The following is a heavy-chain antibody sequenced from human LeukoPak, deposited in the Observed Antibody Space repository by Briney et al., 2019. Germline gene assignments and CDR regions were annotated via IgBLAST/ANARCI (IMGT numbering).Heavy chain of an antibody. J-gene: IGHJ4*02. CDR3: CRTNGSGSYWFVDY. CDR1: GSTFSSYG. CDR2: IWYDGSNK. V-gene: IGHV3-33*01. Sequence: GRSLRLSCAASGSTFSSYGMHWVRQAPGKGLEWVAVIWYDGSNKYCADSVKGRFTISRDNSKNTLYLQMNSLRAEDTAVYYCCRTNGSGSYWFVDYWGQGTLVTVSS. D-gene: IGHD3-10*01.